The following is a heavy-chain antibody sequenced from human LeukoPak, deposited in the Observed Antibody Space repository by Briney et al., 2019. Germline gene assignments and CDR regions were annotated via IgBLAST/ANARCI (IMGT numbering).Heavy chain of an antibody. CDR1: GFTFDDYA. D-gene: IGHD3-10*01. Sequence: PGRSLRLSCAASGFTFDDYAMHWVRQAPGKGLEWVSGISWNSGSIDYADSVKGRFTISRDNAKNSLYLQMNSLRAEDTALYYCAKDSSYYGSGSWGGFDYGGQGTLVTVSS. V-gene: IGHV3-9*01. CDR2: ISWNSGSI. J-gene: IGHJ4*02. CDR3: AKDSSYYGSGSWGGFDY.